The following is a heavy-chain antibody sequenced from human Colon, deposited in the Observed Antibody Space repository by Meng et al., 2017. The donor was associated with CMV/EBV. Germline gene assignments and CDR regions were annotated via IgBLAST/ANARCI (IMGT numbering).Heavy chain of an antibody. CDR2: INPNTGGT. V-gene: IGHV1-2*02. J-gene: IGHJ3*01. D-gene: IGHD3-22*01. Sequence: ASVKVSCKASGYTFTDHYMQWVRQAPGQGLEWMGWINPNTGGTTYEPNFHGRVTLTRDTSISTVYMEVTRLTSDDMAMYFCARVDSDSSGYYGPDFWGQGTMVTVSS. CDR1: GYTFTDHY. CDR3: ARVDSDSSGYYGPDF.